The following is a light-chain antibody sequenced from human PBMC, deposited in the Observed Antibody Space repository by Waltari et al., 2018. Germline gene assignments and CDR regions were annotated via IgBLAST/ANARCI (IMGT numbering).Light chain of an antibody. V-gene: IGKV3-20*01. CDR2: GAS. J-gene: IGKJ4*01. CDR1: QTVTSSY. CDR3: QHYGSPLT. Sequence: EIVLTQSPGTLSLSPGERATLSCMAIQTVTSSYSAWYQQKPGQAPRLVIYGASIRATGIPDRFSGSGSGTDFTLTISGLEPEDFAVYYCQHYGSPLTFGGGTKVEIK.